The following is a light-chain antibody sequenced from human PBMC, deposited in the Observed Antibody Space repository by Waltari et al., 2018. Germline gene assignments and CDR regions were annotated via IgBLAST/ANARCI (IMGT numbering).Light chain of an antibody. V-gene: IGLV2-14*01. CDR1: PSDIGLYDY. Sequence: QSALTQPASVSGSPGQSITISCTGTPSDIGLYDYVSWYQQRPGKAPKLMIFDVTKRPSGVYNRFSGSKSGDTASLTISGLQAEDEADYYCSAYTGGSTLVVFGGGTKVIVL. J-gene: IGLJ2*01. CDR3: SAYTGGSTLVV. CDR2: DVT.